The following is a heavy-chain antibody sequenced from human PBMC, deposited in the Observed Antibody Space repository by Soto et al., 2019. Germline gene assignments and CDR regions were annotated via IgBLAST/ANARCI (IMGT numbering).Heavy chain of an antibody. Sequence: PGGSLRLSCAASGFTFSSYAMSWVRQAPGKGLEWVSVIYSGDRTSYADSVKGRFSISRDTSRNMLYLQMSIVTVEDTAVYYCARDIPLYSFGYQRGNYFDYWGQGA. V-gene: IGHV3-66*01. CDR1: GFTFSSYA. D-gene: IGHD3-22*01. J-gene: IGHJ4*02. CDR3: ARDIPLYSFGYQRGNYFDY. CDR2: IYSGDRT.